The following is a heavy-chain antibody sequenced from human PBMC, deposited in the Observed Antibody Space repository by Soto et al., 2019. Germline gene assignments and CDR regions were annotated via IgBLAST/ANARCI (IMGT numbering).Heavy chain of an antibody. CDR1: GFTFSSYS. CDR3: ASGEVPAAMRVDY. CDR2: ISSSSSYI. V-gene: IGHV3-21*01. J-gene: IGHJ4*02. Sequence: EVQLVESGGGLVKPGGSLRLSCAASGFTFSSYSMNWVRQAPGKGLEWVSSISSSSSYIYYADSVKGRFTISRDNAKNSLYLQMNSLRAEDTAVYYCASGEVPAAMRVDYWGQGTLVTVSS. D-gene: IGHD2-2*01.